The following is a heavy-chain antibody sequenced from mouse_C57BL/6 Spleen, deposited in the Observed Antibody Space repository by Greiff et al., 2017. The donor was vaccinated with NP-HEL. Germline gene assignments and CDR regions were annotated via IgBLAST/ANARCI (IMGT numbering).Heavy chain of an antibody. CDR2: INPSTGGT. Sequence: VQLQQSGPELVKPGASVKISCKASGYSFTGYYMNWVKQSPEKSLEWIGEINPSTGGTTYNQKFKAKATLTVDKSSSTAYMQLKSLTSEDSAVYYCARSSNYLDYWGQGTTLTVSS. CDR3: ARSSNYLDY. V-gene: IGHV1-42*01. CDR1: GYSFTGYY. J-gene: IGHJ2*01.